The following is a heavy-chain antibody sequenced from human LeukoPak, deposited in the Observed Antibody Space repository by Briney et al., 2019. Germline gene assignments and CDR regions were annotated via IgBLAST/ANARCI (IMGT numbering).Heavy chain of an antibody. CDR3: ARVRGGDYVPDAFDI. Sequence: SQTLSLTCTVSGGSISSGGYYWSWIRQHPGKGLEWIGYIYYSGSTYYNPSLKSRVTISVDTSKNQFSLKLSSVTAADTAVYYCARVRGGDYVPDAFDIWGQGTMVTVSS. CDR2: IYYSGST. J-gene: IGHJ3*02. D-gene: IGHD4-17*01. CDR1: GGSISSGGYY. V-gene: IGHV4-31*03.